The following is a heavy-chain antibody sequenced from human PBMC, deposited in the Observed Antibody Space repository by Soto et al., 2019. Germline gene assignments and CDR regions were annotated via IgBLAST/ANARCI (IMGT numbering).Heavy chain of an antibody. CDR2: ISSSSSYI. Sequence: PGGSLRLSCAASGFTFSSYSMNWVRQAPGKGLEWVSSISSSSSYIYYADSVKGRFTISRDNAKNSLYLQMNSLRAEDTAVYYCARDLASSSTNQVYYDYWGQGTLVTVSS. D-gene: IGHD2-2*01. CDR3: ARDLASSSTNQVYYDY. V-gene: IGHV3-21*01. CDR1: GFTFSSYS. J-gene: IGHJ4*02.